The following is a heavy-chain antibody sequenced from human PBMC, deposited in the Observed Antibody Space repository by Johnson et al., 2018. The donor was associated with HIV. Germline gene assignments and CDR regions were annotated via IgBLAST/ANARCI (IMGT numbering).Heavy chain of an antibody. J-gene: IGHJ3*02. CDR2: ISYDGSNK. CDR1: GFTFTSYA. CDR3: ARDHSRDVTFDI. D-gene: IGHD5-24*01. V-gene: IGHV3-30*14. Sequence: QMLLVESGGGVVQPGRSLRLSCAASGFTFTSYAMHWVRQAPGKGLEWVAVISYDGSNKYYADSVKGRFTISRDNSKNTLYLQMNILRAEDTAVYYCARDHSRDVTFDIWGQGTMVTVSS.